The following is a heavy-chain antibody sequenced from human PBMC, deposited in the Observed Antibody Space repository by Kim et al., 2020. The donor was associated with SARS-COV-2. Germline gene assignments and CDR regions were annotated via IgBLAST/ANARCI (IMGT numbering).Heavy chain of an antibody. CDR3: ARDIRGTWFDP. D-gene: IGHD3-16*01. V-gene: IGHV3-7*01. Sequence: GGSLRLSCVASGFTFSSYAMSWVRQAQGKGLEWVANIKQDGSEKYYIDSVKGRITISRDNAKNLMYLQMSGLRAEDTAVYYCARDIRGTWFDPWGQGTLV. CDR2: IKQDGSEK. CDR1: GFTFSSYA. J-gene: IGHJ5*02.